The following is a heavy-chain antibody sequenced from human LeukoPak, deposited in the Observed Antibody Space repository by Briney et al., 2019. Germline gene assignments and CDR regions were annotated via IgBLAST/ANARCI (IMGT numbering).Heavy chain of an antibody. V-gene: IGHV3-21*01. J-gene: IGHJ4*02. D-gene: IGHD6-19*01. CDR1: GFTYSTYS. CDR3: ATDGRSSGWYGFDY. Sequence: GGSLRLSCAASGFTYSTYSMNWVRQAPGKGLEWVSSITSPVGRIYYADSLKGRITISRDNARSTLYLQMNSLRAEDTAVYYCATDGRSSGWYGFDYWGQGILVSVSS. CDR2: ITSPVGRI.